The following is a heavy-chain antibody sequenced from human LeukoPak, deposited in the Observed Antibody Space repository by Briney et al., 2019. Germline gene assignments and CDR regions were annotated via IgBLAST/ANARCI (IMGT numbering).Heavy chain of an antibody. V-gene: IGHV3-21*01. CDR2: ISHNSNYI. J-gene: IGHJ5*02. CDR1: GFTFNTYS. Sequence: GGSLRLSCAASGFTFNTYSLDWVRQAPGKGLEWVSSISHNSNYIYYADSVKGRFTVSRDNAKNSLFLQMNSLRAEDTAVYYCARGVETWGQGTLVTVSS. CDR3: ARGVET.